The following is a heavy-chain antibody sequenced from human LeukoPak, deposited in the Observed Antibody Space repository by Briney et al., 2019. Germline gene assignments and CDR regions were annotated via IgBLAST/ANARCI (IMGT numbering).Heavy chain of an antibody. CDR3: ARGVEVTAIPYYFDY. V-gene: IGHV3-74*01. CDR1: GFTFSNYW. Sequence: GVSLRLSCVASGFTFSNYWMHWVRQAPGEGLVWVSRINTDGTTTSYADSVKGRFTISRDNSKNTLYLQMNSLRAEDTAVYYCARGVEVTAIPYYFDYWGQGTLVTVSS. D-gene: IGHD2-21*02. J-gene: IGHJ4*02. CDR2: INTDGTTT.